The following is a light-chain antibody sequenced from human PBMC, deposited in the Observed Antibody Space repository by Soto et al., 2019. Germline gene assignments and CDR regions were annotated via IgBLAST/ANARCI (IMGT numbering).Light chain of an antibody. Sequence: EILLTQSPGTLSLSPGERATLSCRASQSVSNRYLAWYQQKPGQAPRLFIYGASSRATGIPDRFSGSGSGTDFTLTISRLEPEDFAVYYCQHYGSSPFTFGPGTKVDF. V-gene: IGKV3-20*01. J-gene: IGKJ3*01. CDR3: QHYGSSPFT. CDR1: QSVSNRY. CDR2: GAS.